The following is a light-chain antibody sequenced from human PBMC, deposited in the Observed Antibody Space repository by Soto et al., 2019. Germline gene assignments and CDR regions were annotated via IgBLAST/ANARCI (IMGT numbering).Light chain of an antibody. CDR2: GDS. CDR1: SSNIGAGYH. J-gene: IGLJ1*01. V-gene: IGLV1-40*01. Sequence: QAVGTQPPSVSGALGQRVAISCTGSSSNIGAGYHVHWYQQLPGAAPKLLIFGDSNRPSGVPDRFSGSKSGTSASLAITGLQADDEADYYSQSSDSRLSGSDVFGTGPKVTVL. CDR3: QSSDSRLSGSDV.